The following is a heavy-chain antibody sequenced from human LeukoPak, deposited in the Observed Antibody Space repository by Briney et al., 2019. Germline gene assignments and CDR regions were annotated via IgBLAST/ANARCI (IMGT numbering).Heavy chain of an antibody. CDR1: GFTFSSYA. Sequence: GGSLRLSCAASGFTFSSYAMHWVRQAPGKGLEWVAVIWYDGSNKYCADSVKGRFTISRDNSKNTLYLQMNSLRAEDTAVYYCARGAPVMADFWSGYSYYFDYWGQGTLVTVSS. V-gene: IGHV3-33*08. D-gene: IGHD3-3*01. CDR3: ARGAPVMADFWSGYSYYFDY. J-gene: IGHJ4*02. CDR2: IWYDGSNK.